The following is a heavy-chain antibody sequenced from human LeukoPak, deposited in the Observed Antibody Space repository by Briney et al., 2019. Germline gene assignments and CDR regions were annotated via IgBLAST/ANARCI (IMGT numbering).Heavy chain of an antibody. CDR3: ARVYQGVSLFDGIDY. CDR2: ISSSSSYI. V-gene: IGHV3-21*01. D-gene: IGHD3-10*01. Sequence: PGRSLRLSCAASGFTFSTYAMHWVRQAPGKGLEWVSSISSSSSYIYYADSVKGRFTISRDNAKKSLYLQMNRLRAEDTAVYYCARVYQGVSLFDGIDYWGQGTLVTVSS. J-gene: IGHJ4*02. CDR1: GFTFSTYA.